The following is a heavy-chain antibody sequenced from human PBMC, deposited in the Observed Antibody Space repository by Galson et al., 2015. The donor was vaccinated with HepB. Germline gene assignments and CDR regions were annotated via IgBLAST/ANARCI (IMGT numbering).Heavy chain of an antibody. Sequence: SLRLSCAASGFTFSFHGMHWVRQVAGKGLEWVAFIWYDGSKKYYTDSVKGRFTISRDNSRNTLYLQMNRLRAEDTAVYYCARDRMSYDLSSGAYYARVRVSFPTDYWGQGTLVTVSS. CDR1: GFTFSFHG. J-gene: IGHJ4*02. CDR2: IWYDGSKK. CDR3: ARDRMSYDLSSGAYYARVRVSFPTDY. D-gene: IGHD3-3*01. V-gene: IGHV3-33*01.